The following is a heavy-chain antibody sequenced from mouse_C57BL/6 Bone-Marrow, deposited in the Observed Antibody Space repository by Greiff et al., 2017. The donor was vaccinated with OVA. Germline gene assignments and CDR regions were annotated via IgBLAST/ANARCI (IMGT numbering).Heavy chain of an antibody. CDR3: ARRSPRQLRLRYWYFDV. J-gene: IGHJ1*03. V-gene: IGHV1-50*01. Sequence: VQLQQPGAELVKPGASVKLSCKASGYTFTSYWMQWVKQRPGQGLEWIGEIDPSDSYTNYNQKFKGKATLTVDTSSSTAYMQLSSLTSEDSAVYYCARRSPRQLRLRYWYFDVWGTGTTVTVSS. D-gene: IGHD3-2*02. CDR2: IDPSDSYT. CDR1: GYTFTSYW.